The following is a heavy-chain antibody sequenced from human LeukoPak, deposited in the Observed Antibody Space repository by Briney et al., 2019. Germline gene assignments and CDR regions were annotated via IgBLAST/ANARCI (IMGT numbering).Heavy chain of an antibody. V-gene: IGHV3-7*01. CDR3: ARNELHPENAEYFQH. Sequence: PGGSRRLSCAASGFTFSSHWMSWVRQAPGKGLEWVANIKQDGSEKYYVDSVKGRFTISRDNAKNSLYLQMNSLRAEDTAVYYCARNELHPENAEYFQHWGQGTLVTVSS. CDR2: IKQDGSEK. J-gene: IGHJ1*01. CDR1: GFTFSSHW. D-gene: IGHD1-26*01.